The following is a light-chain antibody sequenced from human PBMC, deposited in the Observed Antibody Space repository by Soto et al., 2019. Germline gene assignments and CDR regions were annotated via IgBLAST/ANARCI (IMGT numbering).Light chain of an antibody. CDR1: QSVLYSSNSKNY. V-gene: IGKV4-1*01. Sequence: DIVMTQSPESLAVSLGERATINCKSSQSVLYSSNSKNYLAWYQQKPGQLPKLLIYWASTRESGVPDRFSGSGSGTDFTLTITSLQAEDVAVYYCQQYYSTPRTFGQGTKVEIK. CDR2: WAS. J-gene: IGKJ1*01. CDR3: QQYYSTPRT.